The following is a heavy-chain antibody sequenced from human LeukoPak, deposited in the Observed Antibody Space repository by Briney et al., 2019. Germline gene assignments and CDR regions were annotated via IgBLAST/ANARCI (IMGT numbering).Heavy chain of an antibody. CDR1: GFSFSDSA. V-gene: IGHV3-23*01. J-gene: IGHJ5*02. D-gene: IGHD3-3*01. CDR3: AKGGQDFDFWRFDL. CDR2: ISDTGGRT. Sequence: GGSLRLSCAASGFSFSDSAVSWVRHSPGEGLKWVSSISDTGGRTYYAASVEGRFTITRDNSRNTVNLQMNSLRAGDTARYYCAKGGQDFDFWRFDLWGQGILVIVSS.